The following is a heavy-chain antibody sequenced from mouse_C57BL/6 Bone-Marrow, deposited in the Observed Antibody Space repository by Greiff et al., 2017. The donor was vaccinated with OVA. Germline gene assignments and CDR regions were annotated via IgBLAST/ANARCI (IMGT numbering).Heavy chain of an antibody. D-gene: IGHD2-13*01. CDR3: TRTSEVILWFAY. CDR2: IDPETGGT. V-gene: IGHV1-15*01. Sequence: QVQLQQSGAELVRPGASVTLSCKASGYTFTDYEMHWVKQTPVHGLEWIGAIDPETGGTAYNQKFKGKAILTADKSSSTAYMELRSLTSEDSAVYYCTRTSEVILWFAYWGQGTLVTVSA. CDR1: GYTFTDYE. J-gene: IGHJ3*01.